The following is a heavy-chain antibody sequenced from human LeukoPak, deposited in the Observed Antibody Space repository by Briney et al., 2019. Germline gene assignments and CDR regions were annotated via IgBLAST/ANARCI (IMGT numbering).Heavy chain of an antibody. CDR1: GGTFSDYS. CDR2: ILPLVGRL. D-gene: IGHD5-12*01. J-gene: IGHJ5*02. Sequence: SVKVSCKAPGGTFSDYSISWVRQAPGQGLEWMGRILPLVGRLHYAQKFQGRFTLTADKPTTTVYMELSSLRSEDTAVYYCVRSGYDYDWFDPWGQGTLVTVSS. V-gene: IGHV1-69*02. CDR3: VRSGYDYDWFDP.